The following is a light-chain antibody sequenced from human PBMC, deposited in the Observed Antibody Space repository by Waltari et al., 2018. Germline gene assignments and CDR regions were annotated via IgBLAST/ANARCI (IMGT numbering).Light chain of an antibody. Sequence: DIVMTQSPDSLPVSLGETVTINCISSQSLFWGKDKNNYSAWYQQTPGQPPRLLIHLACFREPGVPGRFIGSGSGTDFALTISNLQAEDVAVYYCQQYYSNPQTFGPGTKLEI. CDR3: QQYYSNPQT. CDR2: LAC. V-gene: IGKV4-1*01. CDR1: QSLFWGKDKNNY. J-gene: IGKJ2*01.